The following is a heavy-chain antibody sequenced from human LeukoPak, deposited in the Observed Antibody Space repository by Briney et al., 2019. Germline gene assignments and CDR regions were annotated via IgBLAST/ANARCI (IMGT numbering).Heavy chain of an antibody. D-gene: IGHD3-10*01. CDR1: GFTFSSYG. V-gene: IGHV3-30*02. CDR3: AKGGRITMLRGVQRDHYFDY. CDR2: IRYDGSNR. J-gene: IGHJ4*02. Sequence: PGGSLRLSCGVSGFTFSSYGMHWVRQAPGKGLEWVAYIRYDGSNRHYADSVKGRFTISRDNSKNTLYLQMNGLRVEDTAVYYCAKGGRITMLRGVQRDHYFDYWGQGTLVTVSS.